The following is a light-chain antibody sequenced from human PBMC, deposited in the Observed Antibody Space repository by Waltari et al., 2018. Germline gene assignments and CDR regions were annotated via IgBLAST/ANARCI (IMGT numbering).Light chain of an antibody. CDR1: QSLVYSDGNTY. CDR3: MQGTPLLLT. V-gene: IGKV2-30*01. CDR2: KVS. Sequence: DVVMTQSPLSLPVTLGQPASISCRSRQSLVYSDGNTYVNWFQQRPGQSPRRLIYKVSNRNSWVPDRFRGRWSDTDVTLKISRVEADDVGVYYCMQGTPLLLTFSGGPKVEIK. J-gene: IGKJ4*01.